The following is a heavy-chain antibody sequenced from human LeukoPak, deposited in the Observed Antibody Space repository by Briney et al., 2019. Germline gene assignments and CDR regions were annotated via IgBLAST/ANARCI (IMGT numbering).Heavy chain of an antibody. Sequence: SVKVSCKASGGTFSSYAISWVRQAPGQGLEWMGGIIPIFGTANYAQKFQGRVTITTDESTSTAYMELSSLRSEDTAVYYCARDVRYSSSPNWFDPWGQGTLVTVSS. CDR3: ARDVRYSSSPNWFDP. J-gene: IGHJ5*02. CDR1: GGTFSSYA. D-gene: IGHD6-6*01. CDR2: IIPIFGTA. V-gene: IGHV1-69*05.